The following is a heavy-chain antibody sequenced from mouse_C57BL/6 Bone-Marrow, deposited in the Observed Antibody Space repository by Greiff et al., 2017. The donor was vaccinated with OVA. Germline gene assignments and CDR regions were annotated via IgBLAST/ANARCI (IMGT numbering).Heavy chain of an antibody. J-gene: IGHJ3*01. V-gene: IGHV5-17*01. Sequence: EVKVVEPGGGLVKPGGSLKLSCAASGFTFSDYGMHWVRQAPEKGLEWVAYISSGSGTIYYADTVKGRFTISRANAKNTLFMQMTGLRSEDTAVSYCEGVCRYWGKGTLVTVTA. CDR1: GFTFSDYG. CDR3: EGVCRY. D-gene: IGHD2-10*02. CDR2: ISSGSGTI.